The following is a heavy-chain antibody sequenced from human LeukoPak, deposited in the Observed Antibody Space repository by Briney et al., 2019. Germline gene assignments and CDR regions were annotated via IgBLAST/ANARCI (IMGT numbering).Heavy chain of an antibody. CDR1: SGSISSGGYW. CDR2: LYYSGTT. CDR3: ASGSGRFYFDH. D-gene: IGHD3-10*01. V-gene: IGHV4-31*03. J-gene: IGHJ4*02. Sequence: SETLSLTCIVSSGSISSGGYWWSWIRQHPGKGLEWIGYLYYSGTTYYNPSLKSRFTISIDKSKNLFSLKLRSVTAADTAVYYCASGSGRFYFDHWGQGTLVSVSS.